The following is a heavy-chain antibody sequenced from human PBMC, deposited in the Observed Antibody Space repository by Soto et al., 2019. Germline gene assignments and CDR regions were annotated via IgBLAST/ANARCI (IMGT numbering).Heavy chain of an antibody. D-gene: IGHD2-8*01. CDR2: MNHNSGNT. CDR1: GYTFTSYD. CDR3: ARGRGIVLMVYAIRRHNWFDP. V-gene: IGHV1-8*01. Sequence: ASVKVSCKASGYTFTSYDINWVRQATGQGLEWMGWMNHNSGNTGYAQKFQGRVTMTRNTSISTAYMELSRLRSEDTAVYYCARGRGIVLMVYAIRRHNWFDPWGQGTLVTVSS. J-gene: IGHJ5*02.